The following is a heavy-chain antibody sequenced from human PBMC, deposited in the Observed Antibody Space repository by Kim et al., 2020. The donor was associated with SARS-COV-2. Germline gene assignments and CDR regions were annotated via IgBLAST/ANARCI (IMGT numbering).Heavy chain of an antibody. CDR3: ARDLNPPFHDT. Sequence: SETLSLTCTVSGGSISSGGYYWSWIRQHPGKGLEWIGYIYYSGSTYYNPSLKSRVTISVDTSKNQFSLKLSSVTAADTAVYYCARDLNPPFHDTWGQGTLVTVSS. J-gene: IGHJ5*02. CDR1: GGSISSGGYY. D-gene: IGHD3-9*01. CDR2: IYYSGST. V-gene: IGHV4-31*03.